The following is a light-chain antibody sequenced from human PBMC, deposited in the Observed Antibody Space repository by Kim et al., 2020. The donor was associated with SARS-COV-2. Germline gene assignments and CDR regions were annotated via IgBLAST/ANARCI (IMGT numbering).Light chain of an antibody. J-gene: IGLJ2*01. V-gene: IGLV2-8*01. CDR2: EVT. Sequence: GRSVTISCNGTSSGIGFYNYVSWYQQYPGRAPQLMIYEVTKRPSGVPDRFSGSKSGNTASLTVSGLQADDEADYYCCSYAGNNNVVFGGGTQLTVL. CDR3: CSYAGNNNVV. CDR1: SSGIGFYNY.